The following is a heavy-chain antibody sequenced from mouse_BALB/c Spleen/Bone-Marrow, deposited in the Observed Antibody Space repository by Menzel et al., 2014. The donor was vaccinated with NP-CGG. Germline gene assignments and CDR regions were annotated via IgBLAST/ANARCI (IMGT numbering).Heavy chain of an antibody. V-gene: IGHV1-84*02. Sequence: VHLVESGPELVKPGASVKISCRASGYTFTDYCINWVKQKPGQGLEWIGWIYPGSGNTKYNEKFKGKATLTVDTSSSTAYMQLSSLTSEDTAVYFCARILYWYFDVWGAGTTVTVSS. CDR3: ARILYWYFDV. CDR2: IYPGSGNT. CDR1: GYTFTDYC. J-gene: IGHJ1*01.